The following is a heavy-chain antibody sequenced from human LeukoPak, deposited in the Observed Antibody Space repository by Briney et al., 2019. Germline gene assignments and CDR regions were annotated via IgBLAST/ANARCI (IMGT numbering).Heavy chain of an antibody. J-gene: IGHJ4*02. CDR3: AGDIVQHNFDY. V-gene: IGHV4-34*01. CDR2: INHSGST. D-gene: IGHD5-12*01. Sequence: SETLSLTCAVYGGSFSGYYWSWIRQPPGKGLEWIGEINHSGSTNYNPSLKSRVTISVDTSKNQFSLKLSSVTAADTAVYYCAGDIVQHNFDYWGQGTLVTVSS. CDR1: GGSFSGYY.